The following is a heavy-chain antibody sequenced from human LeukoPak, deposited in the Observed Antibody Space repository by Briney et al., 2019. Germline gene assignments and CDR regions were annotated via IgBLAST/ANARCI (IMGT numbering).Heavy chain of an antibody. CDR3: ARSGSSTSCDY. Sequence: GGSLRLSCAASGFTFSSYSMNWVRQAPGEGLEWVSSISSSSSYIYYADSVKGRFTISRDSAKNSLYLQMNSLRAEDTAVYYCARSGSSTSCDYWGQGTLVTVSS. V-gene: IGHV3-21*01. D-gene: IGHD2-2*01. CDR1: GFTFSSYS. J-gene: IGHJ4*02. CDR2: ISSSSSYI.